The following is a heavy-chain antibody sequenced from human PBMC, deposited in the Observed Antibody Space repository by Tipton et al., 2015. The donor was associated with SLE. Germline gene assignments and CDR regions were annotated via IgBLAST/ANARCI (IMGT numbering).Heavy chain of an antibody. CDR2: IYPGDSDT. CDR3: ARPSDSSYCSGGSCYWDGFDI. Sequence: QLVQSGAEVKKPGESLKISCKGSGYSFTSYWIGWVRQMPGKGLEWMGIIYPGDSDTRYSPSFQGQVTISADKSISTAYLQWGSLKASDTAMYYCARPSDSSYCSGGSCYWDGFDIWGQGTMVTVSS. V-gene: IGHV5-51*03. D-gene: IGHD2-15*01. J-gene: IGHJ3*02. CDR1: GYSFTSYW.